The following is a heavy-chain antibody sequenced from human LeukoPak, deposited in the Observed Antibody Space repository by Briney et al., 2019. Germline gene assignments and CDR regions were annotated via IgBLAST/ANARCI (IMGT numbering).Heavy chain of an antibody. Sequence: GGSLRLSCAASGFTFSSYAMSWVRQAPGKGLEWVSAISCSGGSTYYADSVKGRFTISRDNSKNTLYLQMNSLRAEDTAVYYCAKDLLGSYYDGGYYFDYWGQGTLVTVSS. CDR2: ISCSGGST. V-gene: IGHV3-23*01. D-gene: IGHD2-15*01. J-gene: IGHJ4*02. CDR1: GFTFSSYA. CDR3: AKDLLGSYYDGGYYFDY.